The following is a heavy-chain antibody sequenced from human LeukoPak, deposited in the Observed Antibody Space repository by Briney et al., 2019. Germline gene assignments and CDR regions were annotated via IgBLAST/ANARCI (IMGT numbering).Heavy chain of an antibody. V-gene: IGHV3-30*02. CDR3: AKGVGGSANYYYMDV. Sequence: PGGSLRLSCAASGFAFSRHGIHWVRQAPGKGLEWVAFIPYDGSNKFYTDSVKGRFTVSRDNSENTLYLQMNSLRDEDTAVYYCAKGVGGSANYYYMDVWGKGTTVTVSS. CDR1: GFAFSRHG. CDR2: IPYDGSNK. J-gene: IGHJ6*03. D-gene: IGHD3-10*01.